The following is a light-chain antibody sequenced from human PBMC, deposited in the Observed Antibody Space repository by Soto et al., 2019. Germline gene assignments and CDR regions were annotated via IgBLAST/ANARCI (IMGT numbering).Light chain of an antibody. J-gene: IGKJ2*01. CDR1: QGIRND. CDR3: LQDYDFPYT. Sequence: IQMTQSPSSLSASVGDRVTITCRASQGIRNDLGWYQQKPGKAPTRLIYAVSTLHTGVPSTFTGSGSGTDFTLTINDLQPEDVATYFCLQDYDFPYTFGQGTKLEI. V-gene: IGKV1-6*01. CDR2: AVS.